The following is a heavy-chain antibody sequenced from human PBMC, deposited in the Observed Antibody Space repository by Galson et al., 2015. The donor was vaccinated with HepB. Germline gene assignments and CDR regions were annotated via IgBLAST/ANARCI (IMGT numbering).Heavy chain of an antibody. CDR2: ISSSSGSV. Sequence: SLRLSCAASGFTFSSYSMNRVRQAPGKGLEWVSYISSSSGSVYYVDSVKGRFTISRDNAKNSLYLQMNSLRDEDTAVYYCAREPPRGSWFDPWGQGTLVTVSS. J-gene: IGHJ5*02. CDR3: AREPPRGSWFDP. V-gene: IGHV3-48*02. D-gene: IGHD2-15*01. CDR1: GFTFSSYS.